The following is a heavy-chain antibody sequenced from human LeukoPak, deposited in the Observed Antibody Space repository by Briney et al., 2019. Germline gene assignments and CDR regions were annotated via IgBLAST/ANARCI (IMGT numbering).Heavy chain of an antibody. CDR2: ISSSGSTI. V-gene: IGHV3-11*01. CDR3: ARETLTYGSGSSPLVPRYYGMDV. CDR1: GFTFSDYY. Sequence: GSLRLSCAASGFTFSDYYMSWIRQAPGKGLEWVSYISSSGSTIYYADSVKGRFTISRDNAKNSLYLQMNSLRAEDTAVYYCARETLTYGSGSSPLVPRYYGMDVWGQGTTVTVSS. J-gene: IGHJ6*02. D-gene: IGHD3-10*01.